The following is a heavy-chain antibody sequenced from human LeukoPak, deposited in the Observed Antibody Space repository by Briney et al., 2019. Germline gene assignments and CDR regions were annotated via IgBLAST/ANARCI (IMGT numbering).Heavy chain of an antibody. CDR2: ISSSGSTV. Sequence: SGGSLSLSCAAYGFIFSDHSMNWVRQAPGKGLEWVSYISSSGSTVYYADSVKGRFTISRDNGKNSLYLQVNSLRAEDTAVYFCARDVLYRSDFWGQGTLVTVSS. CDR1: GFIFSDHS. D-gene: IGHD2-2*02. J-gene: IGHJ4*02. V-gene: IGHV3-48*01. CDR3: ARDVLYRSDF.